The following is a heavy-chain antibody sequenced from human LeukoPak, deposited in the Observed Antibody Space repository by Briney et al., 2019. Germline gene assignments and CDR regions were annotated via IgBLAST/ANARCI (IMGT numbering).Heavy chain of an antibody. D-gene: IGHD3-10*01. CDR2: ISSSSSDI. CDR1: RFTFSSYS. Sequence: GGSLRLSCAASRFTFSSYSMNWVRQAPGKGLEWVSSISSSSSDIYYADSVKGRFTISRDNAKNSLYLQMNSLRAEDTAVYYCAKDPTASATLLWFGELSLWDAFDIWGQGTMVTVSS. J-gene: IGHJ3*02. V-gene: IGHV3-21*04. CDR3: AKDPTASATLLWFGELSLWDAFDI.